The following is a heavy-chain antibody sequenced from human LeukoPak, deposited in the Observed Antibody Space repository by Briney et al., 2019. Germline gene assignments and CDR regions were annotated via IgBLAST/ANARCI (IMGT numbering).Heavy chain of an antibody. Sequence: SVKVSCKASGGTFSSYATSWVRQAPGQGLEWMGGIIPIFGTANYAQKFQGRVTITADESTSTAYMELSSLRSEDTAVYYCARDPDSSGSTFDYWGQGTLVTVSS. D-gene: IGHD3-22*01. CDR1: GGTFSSYA. J-gene: IGHJ4*02. CDR3: ARDPDSSGSTFDY. V-gene: IGHV1-69*13. CDR2: IIPIFGTA.